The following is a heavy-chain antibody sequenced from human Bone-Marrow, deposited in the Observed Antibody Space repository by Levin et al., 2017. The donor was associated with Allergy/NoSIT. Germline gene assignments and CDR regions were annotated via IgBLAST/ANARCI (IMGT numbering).Heavy chain of an antibody. V-gene: IGHV3-21*01. CDR3: ARVRPCSTSCYIDY. D-gene: IGHD2-2*01. CDR1: GFTFSSYS. Sequence: GGSLRLSCAASGFTFSSYSMNWVRQAPGKGLEWVSSISSSSSYIYYADSVKGRFTISRDNAKNSLYLQMNSLRAEDTAVYYCARVRPCSTSCYIDYWGQGTLVTVSS. CDR2: ISSSSSYI. J-gene: IGHJ4*02.